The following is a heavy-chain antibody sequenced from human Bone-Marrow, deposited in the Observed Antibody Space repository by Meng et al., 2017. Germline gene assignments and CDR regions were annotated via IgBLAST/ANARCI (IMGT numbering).Heavy chain of an antibody. CDR1: GFTFSSYE. Sequence: GESLKISCAASGFTFSSYEMNWVRQAPGKGLEWVSYISSSGSTIYCADSVKGRFTISRDNAKNSLYLQMNSLRAEDTAVYYCARGRITMIVVVITGGGFDYWGQGTLVAVSS. CDR3: ARGRITMIVVVITGGGFDY. V-gene: IGHV3-48*03. J-gene: IGHJ4*02. D-gene: IGHD3-22*01. CDR2: ISSSGSTI.